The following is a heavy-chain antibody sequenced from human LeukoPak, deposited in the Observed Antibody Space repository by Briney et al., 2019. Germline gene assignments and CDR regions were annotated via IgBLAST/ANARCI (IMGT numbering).Heavy chain of an antibody. V-gene: IGHV4-59*08. D-gene: IGHD5-24*01. CDR1: GGSISSYY. CDR2: AHYTGNS. Sequence: SETLSLTCIFSGGSISSYYCTWIRQPPAKGLEGIGYAHYTGNSNYNPSLHSRVTMSLDTSKNEFSLNLRSVPAADTAAYYCARPTRRDNSDAFDIWGQGTLVIVSS. J-gene: IGHJ3*02. CDR3: ARPTRRDNSDAFDI.